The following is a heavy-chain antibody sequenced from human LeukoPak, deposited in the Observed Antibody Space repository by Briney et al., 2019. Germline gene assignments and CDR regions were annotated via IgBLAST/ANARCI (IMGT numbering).Heavy chain of an antibody. V-gene: IGHV3-7*03. CDR1: GFTFSSYW. CDR2: IKQDGSEK. CDR3: ANQHMDYFDY. J-gene: IGHJ4*02. Sequence: GGSLRLSCAASGFTFSSYWMSWVRQAPGRGLERVANIKQDGSEKYYVDSVKGRFTISRDNAKNSLFLQMNSLRAEDTAVYYCANQHMDYFDYWGQGTLVTVSS. D-gene: IGHD2-21*01.